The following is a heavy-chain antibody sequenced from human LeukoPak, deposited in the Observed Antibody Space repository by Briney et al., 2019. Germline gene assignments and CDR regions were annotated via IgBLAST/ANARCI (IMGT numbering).Heavy chain of an antibody. CDR2: ISYSSETI. CDR3: AKDRGGSSQLGDAFDV. Sequence: SLRLSCAASGFTFDEYAMHWVQQAPGRGLEWVSGISYSSETIGYVDSVKGRFTISRDNAKNSLYLQMNSLRAEDTALYYCAKDRGGSSQLGDAFDVWGQGTMVSVSS. J-gene: IGHJ3*01. D-gene: IGHD1-1*01. V-gene: IGHV3-9*01. CDR1: GFTFDEYA.